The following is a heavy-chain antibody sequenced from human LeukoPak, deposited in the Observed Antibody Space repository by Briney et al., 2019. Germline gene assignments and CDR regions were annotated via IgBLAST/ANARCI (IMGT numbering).Heavy chain of an antibody. V-gene: IGHV4-28*06. Sequence: SDTLSLTCAVSGYSISSSNWWGWIRQPPGKGLEWIGYIYYSGSTNYNPSLKSRVTMSVDTSKNQFSLKLSSVTALDTAVYYCARNPVKAPAAGPYWYFDLWGQGTLVTVSS. J-gene: IGHJ2*01. D-gene: IGHD2-2*01. CDR2: IYYSGST. CDR1: GYSISSSNW. CDR3: ARNPVKAPAAGPYWYFDL.